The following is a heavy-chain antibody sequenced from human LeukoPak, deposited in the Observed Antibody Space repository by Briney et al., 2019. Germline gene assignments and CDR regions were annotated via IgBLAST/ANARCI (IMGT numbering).Heavy chain of an antibody. CDR2: IYYSGST. CDR1: GGSISSGGYY. D-gene: IGHD3-22*01. J-gene: IGHJ4*02. V-gene: IGHV4-61*08. CDR3: ARHRYDSSGSKYYYFDY. Sequence: SETLSLTCTVSGGSISSGGYYWSWIRQHPGKDLEGNGYIYYSGSTNYNSSLKRRVTISVDTSKKQFSLKLSYVTAADTAVYYCARHRYDSSGSKYYYFDYWGQGTLVTVSS.